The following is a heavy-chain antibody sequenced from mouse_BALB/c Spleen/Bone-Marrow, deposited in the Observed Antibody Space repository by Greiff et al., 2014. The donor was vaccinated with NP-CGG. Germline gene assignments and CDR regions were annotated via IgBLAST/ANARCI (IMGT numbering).Heavy chain of an antibody. CDR1: GYTFTSYV. CDR2: INPYNDAT. CDR3: AREGVDYFDY. Sequence: SGPELVKPGASVKMSCKASGYTFTSYVIHWVKQKPGQGLEWIGYINPYNDATKFNERSKGKATLTSDKSSSTAYMVLSSLTSEGSAVYYCAREGVDYFDYWGQGTTLTVSS. J-gene: IGHJ2*01. V-gene: IGHV1-14*01.